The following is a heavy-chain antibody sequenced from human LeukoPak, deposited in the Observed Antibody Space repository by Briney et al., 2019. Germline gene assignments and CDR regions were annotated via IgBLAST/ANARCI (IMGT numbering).Heavy chain of an antibody. J-gene: IGHJ4*02. CDR3: ARTRGRVGATPLDY. CDR2: ISSSSSYI. CDR1: GFTFSSYS. D-gene: IGHD1-26*01. V-gene: IGHV3-21*01. Sequence: GGSLRLSCAASGFTFSSYSMNWVRQVPGKGLEWVSSISSSSSYIYYADSVKGRFTISRDNAKNSLYLQMNSLRAEDTAVYYCARTRGRVGATPLDYWGQGTLVTVSS.